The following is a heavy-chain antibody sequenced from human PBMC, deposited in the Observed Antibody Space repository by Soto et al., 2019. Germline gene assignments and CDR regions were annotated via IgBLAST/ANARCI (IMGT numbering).Heavy chain of an antibody. CDR3: ASEKTTFDY. Sequence: ASVKVSCKTSGYIVTDYYMHWVRQAPGQGLEGMGWINPNSGGTNYAQKFHGRVTMTTDASISIAYLDLANLTFDDTAVYYCASEKTTFDYWGQGTLVTVSS. CDR2: INPNSGGT. CDR1: GYIVTDYY. V-gene: IGHV1-2*02. J-gene: IGHJ4*02.